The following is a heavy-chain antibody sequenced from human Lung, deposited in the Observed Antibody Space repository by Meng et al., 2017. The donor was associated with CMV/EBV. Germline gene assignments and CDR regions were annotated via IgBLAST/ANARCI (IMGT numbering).Heavy chain of an antibody. CDR3: AKGGGSWFGP. CDR2: VYHMGNT. D-gene: IGHD3-16*01. Sequence: SETLSLTCTVSGASMSSDYWSWIRQSPGKGLEWVASVYHMGNTNYNPSLKSRATISLYTSKSQFSLKLISVTGADTAIYYCAKGGGSWFGPWGQGSLVTVSS. J-gene: IGHJ5*02. V-gene: IGHV4-59*12. CDR1: GASMSSDY.